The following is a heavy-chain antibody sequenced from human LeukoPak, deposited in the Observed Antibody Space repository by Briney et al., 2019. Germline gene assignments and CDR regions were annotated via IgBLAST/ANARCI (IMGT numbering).Heavy chain of an antibody. D-gene: IGHD1/OR15-1a*01. CDR1: GGTFSSYA. J-gene: IGHJ4*02. CDR2: IIPIFGTA. Sequence: VASVKVSCKASGGTFSSYAISWVRQAPGQGLEWMGGIIPIFGTANYAQKFQGRVTITADESTSTAYMELRSLRSDDTAVYYCAVTGTTSYWGQGTLVTVSS. CDR3: AVTGTTSY. V-gene: IGHV1-69*01.